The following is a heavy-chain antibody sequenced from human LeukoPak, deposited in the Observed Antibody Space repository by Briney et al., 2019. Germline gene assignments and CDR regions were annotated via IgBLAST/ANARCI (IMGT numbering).Heavy chain of an antibody. CDR2: FDPEDGET. CDR3: ATDHAGKRSDSFWFDP. J-gene: IGHJ5*02. CDR1: GYTLTELS. V-gene: IGHV1-24*01. Sequence: ASVKVSCKVSGYTLTELSMRWVRQAPGKGLEWMGGFDPEDGETIYAQKFQGRVTMTEDTSTDTAYMELSSLRSEDTAVYYCATDHAGKRSDSFWFDPWGQGTLVTVSS. D-gene: IGHD4-23*01.